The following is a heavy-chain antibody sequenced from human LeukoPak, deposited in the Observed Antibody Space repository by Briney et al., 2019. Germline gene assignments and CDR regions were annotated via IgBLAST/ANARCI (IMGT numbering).Heavy chain of an antibody. J-gene: IGHJ6*03. CDR3: ARGRSYYYYMDV. D-gene: IGHD3-16*02. Sequence: ASVKVSCKASGYTFTGYYMHWVRQAPAQGLEWMGWINPNSGGTNYAQKFQGRVTMTRDTSISTAYMELSRLRSDDTAVYYCARGRSYYYYMDVWGKGTTVTVSS. V-gene: IGHV1-2*02. CDR2: INPNSGGT. CDR1: GYTFTGYY.